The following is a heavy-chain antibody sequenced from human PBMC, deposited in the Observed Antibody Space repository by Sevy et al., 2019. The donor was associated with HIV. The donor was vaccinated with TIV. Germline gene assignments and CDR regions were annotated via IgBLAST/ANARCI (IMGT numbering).Heavy chain of an antibody. CDR1: GYSFTSFG. CDR3: ARDVFFPHCSGGSCYSGWFDP. CDR2: ISAYNGDT. D-gene: IGHD2-15*01. J-gene: IGHJ5*02. V-gene: IGHV1-18*01. Sequence: ASVKVSCKASGYSFTSFGISWVRQAPGQGLEWMGWISAYNGDTSYEQKLQGRVTMTTDRLTSTAYMELRSLRSDDTAVYYCARDVFFPHCSGGSCYSGWFDPWGQGTLVTVSS.